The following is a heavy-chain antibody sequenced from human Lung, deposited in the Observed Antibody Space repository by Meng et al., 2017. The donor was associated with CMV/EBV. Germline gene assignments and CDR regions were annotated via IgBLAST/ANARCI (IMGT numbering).Heavy chain of an antibody. J-gene: IGHJ4*02. V-gene: IGHV3-9*01. CDR1: GFTFDDYA. D-gene: IGHD6-19*01. Sequence: SLRLSCAASGFTFDDYAMHWVRQAPGKGLEWVSGISWNSGSIGYADSVKGRFTISRDNAKNSLYLQMNSLRAEDTALYYCAKESSGFDYWGQGTPVTVSS. CDR3: AKESSGFDY. CDR2: ISWNSGSI.